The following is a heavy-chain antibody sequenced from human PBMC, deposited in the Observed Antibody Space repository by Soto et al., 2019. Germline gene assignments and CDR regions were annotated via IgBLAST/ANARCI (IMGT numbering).Heavy chain of an antibody. CDR2: ISYDGSNK. D-gene: IGHD3-3*01. J-gene: IGHJ5*02. Sequence: SLRLSCAASGFTFSSYGMHWVRQAPGKGLEWVAVISYDGSNKYYADSVKGRFTISRDNSKNTLYLQMNSLRAEDTAVYYCAKGLVEWLPPNWFDPWGQGTLVTVSS. CDR3: AKGLVEWLPPNWFDP. V-gene: IGHV3-30*18. CDR1: GFTFSSYG.